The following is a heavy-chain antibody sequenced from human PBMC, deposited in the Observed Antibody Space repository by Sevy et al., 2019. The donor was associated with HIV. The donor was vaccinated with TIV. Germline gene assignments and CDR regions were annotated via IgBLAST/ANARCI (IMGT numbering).Heavy chain of an antibody. J-gene: IGHJ4*02. Sequence: GGSLRLSCAVTGFTFDHIAFHWVRQAPGKGLEWVSGIRWNSGDIGYADSVKGRFTISRDNAKKAVYLQMNSLRVGDTALYYCAKDWLRGYRYGYPHYWGQGTLVTVSS. D-gene: IGHD5-18*01. CDR1: GFTFDHIA. V-gene: IGHV3-9*01. CDR2: IRWNSGDI. CDR3: AKDWLRGYRYGYPHY.